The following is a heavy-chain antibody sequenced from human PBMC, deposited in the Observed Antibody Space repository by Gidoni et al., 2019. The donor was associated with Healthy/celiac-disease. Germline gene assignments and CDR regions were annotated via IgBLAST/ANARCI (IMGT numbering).Heavy chain of an antibody. CDR2: IYWNDDK. J-gene: IGHJ3*02. CDR1: GFSLSTSGVG. V-gene: IGHV2-5*01. Sequence: QITLKESGPTLVKPTQTLTLTCTFSGFSLSTSGVGVGWIRQPPGNALEWLALIYWNDDKRYSPSLKSRLTITKDTSKNQVVLTMTNMDPVDTATYYCAHSRTNYDFWSGFAFDIWGQGTMVTVSS. CDR3: AHSRTNYDFWSGFAFDI. D-gene: IGHD3-3*01.